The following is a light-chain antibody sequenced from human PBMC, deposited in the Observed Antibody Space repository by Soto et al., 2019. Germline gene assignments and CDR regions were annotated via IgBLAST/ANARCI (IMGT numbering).Light chain of an antibody. J-gene: IGKJ5*01. CDR1: QSLLHSNGYNY. CDR2: LGS. V-gene: IGKV2-28*01. CDR3: MQALQNPIT. Sequence: IVMTQSPLSLPVTPGEPSSISCRSSQSLLHSNGYNYLDWYLQKPGQSPQXXXYLGSNRSSGVPDRFSGSGSGTDFTLKISRVEAEDVGVYYCMQALQNPITFGQGTRLEIK.